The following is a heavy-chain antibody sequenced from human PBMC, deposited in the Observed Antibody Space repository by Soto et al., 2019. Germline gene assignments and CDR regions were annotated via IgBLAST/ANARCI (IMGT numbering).Heavy chain of an antibody. CDR2: IYYSGST. J-gene: IGHJ5*02. CDR1: GGSISSYY. Sequence: QVQLQESGPGLVKPSETLSLTCTVSGGSISSYYWSWIRQPPGKGLEWLGYIYYSGSTNYNPSLKSRVTISVDTAKNQCSLKLSSVTAADTAVYYCAREWWSGGSCDRPWFDPWGQGTLVTVSS. CDR3: AREWWSGGSCDRPWFDP. D-gene: IGHD2-15*01. V-gene: IGHV4-59*01.